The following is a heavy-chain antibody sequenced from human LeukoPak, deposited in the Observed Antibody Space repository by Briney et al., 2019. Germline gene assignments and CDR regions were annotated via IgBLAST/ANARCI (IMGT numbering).Heavy chain of an antibody. V-gene: IGHV2-5*02. Sequence: ESGPTLVNPTQTLTLTCTFSGFSLSTGGMGVGWIRQPPGKALEWLAFIFWDDNEHYSPSLKNRLTITKDTSKNQVILTMTNMDPVDTATYYCSHRRNLGVTGPVVTFDSWGQGTLVTVSS. CDR3: SHRRNLGVTGPVVTFDS. D-gene: IGHD2-21*02. J-gene: IGHJ5*01. CDR1: GFSLSTGGMG. CDR2: IFWDDNE.